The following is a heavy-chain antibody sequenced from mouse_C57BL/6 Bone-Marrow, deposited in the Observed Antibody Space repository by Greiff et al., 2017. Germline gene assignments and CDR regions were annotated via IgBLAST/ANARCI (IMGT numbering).Heavy chain of an antibody. CDR2: IYPGSGNT. V-gene: IGHV1-76*01. J-gene: IGHJ1*03. CDR3: ARSERLRRYWYFDV. D-gene: IGHD2-4*01. Sequence: QVQLKQSGAELVRPGASVKLSCKASGYTFTDYYINWVKQRPGQGLEWIARIYPGSGNTYYNEKFKGKATLTAEKSSSTAYMQLSSLTSEDSAVYFCARSERLRRYWYFDVWGTGTTVTVSS. CDR1: GYTFTDYY.